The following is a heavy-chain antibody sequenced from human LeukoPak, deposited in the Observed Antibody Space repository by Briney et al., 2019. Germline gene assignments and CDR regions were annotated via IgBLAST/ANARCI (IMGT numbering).Heavy chain of an antibody. Sequence: GGSLRLSCAASGFTFDDYAMHWVRQPPGKGLEWVCLISGDGGSTYYADSVKGRFTISRDNSKNSLYLQMNSLRTEDTALYYCAKDIGSGASSDYWGQGTLVTVSS. D-gene: IGHD2-15*01. J-gene: IGHJ4*02. CDR2: ISGDGGST. CDR1: GFTFDDYA. CDR3: AKDIGSGASSDY. V-gene: IGHV3-43*02.